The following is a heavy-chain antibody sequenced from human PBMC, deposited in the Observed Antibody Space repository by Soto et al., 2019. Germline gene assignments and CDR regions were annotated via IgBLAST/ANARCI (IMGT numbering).Heavy chain of an antibody. CDR3: AAGIVVVPAAWAYYYGMDV. Sequence: LKISCKGSGYTFTSYWIGWVRQMPGKGLEWMGIIDPGDSDTRYSPSFQGQVTISADKSISTAYLQWSSLKASDTAMYYCAAGIVVVPAAWAYYYGMDVWGQGTTVTVSS. CDR2: IDPGDSDT. J-gene: IGHJ6*02. V-gene: IGHV5-51*01. D-gene: IGHD2-2*01. CDR1: GYTFTSYW.